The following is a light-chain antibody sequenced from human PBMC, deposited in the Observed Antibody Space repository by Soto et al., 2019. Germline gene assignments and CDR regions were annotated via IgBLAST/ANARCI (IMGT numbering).Light chain of an antibody. Sequence: DIQLTQSPSVLSASVGDTVTITCRASQGMTNSLAWYKHTPGKAPQLLIYAASTLQNGVPSRFSGSGSGTDFTLTISSLQPEDFPTYYCQHFNIYSAIIFGQGTRLEIK. V-gene: IGKV1-9*01. CDR2: AAS. J-gene: IGKJ5*01. CDR3: QHFNIYSAII. CDR1: QGMTNS.